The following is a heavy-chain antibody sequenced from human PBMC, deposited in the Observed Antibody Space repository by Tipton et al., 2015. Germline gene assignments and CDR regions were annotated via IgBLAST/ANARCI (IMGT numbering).Heavy chain of an antibody. J-gene: IGHJ5*02. CDR3: ARRSLVGNWGLDP. CDR2: IFHSADT. D-gene: IGHD7-27*01. V-gene: IGHV4-4*02. CDR1: GGSISSISW. Sequence: TLSLTCTVSGGSISSISWWTWVRQPPNKGLEWIGQIFHSADTNYSPSLRGRVTMSVDTSKGHFSLRLTSVTAADTAIYYCARRSLVGNWGLDPWGQGVLVTVSS.